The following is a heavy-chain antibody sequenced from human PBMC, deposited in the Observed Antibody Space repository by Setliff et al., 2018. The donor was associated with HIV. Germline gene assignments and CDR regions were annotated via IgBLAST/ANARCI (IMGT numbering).Heavy chain of an antibody. CDR3: TRDLNLPGGEDFDF. CDR2: INQDGGQK. J-gene: IGHJ3*01. CDR1: GFTFSGSP. Sequence: GGSLRLSCAASGFTFSGSPIHWVRQASGKGLEWVASINQDGGQKYYVDSVQGRFTISRDNAKNSVYLQMNSLRAEDTAMYYCTRDLNLPGGEDFDFWGQGTMVTVSS. D-gene: IGHD2-2*01. V-gene: IGHV3-7*01.